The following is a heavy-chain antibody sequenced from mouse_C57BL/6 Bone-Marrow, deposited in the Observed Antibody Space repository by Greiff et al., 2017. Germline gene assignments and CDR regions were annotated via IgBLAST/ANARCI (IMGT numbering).Heavy chain of an antibody. D-gene: IGHD1-3*01. Sequence: DVMLVESGGGLVKPGGSLKLSCAASGFTFSDYGMHWVRQAPEKGLEWVAYISSGSSTIYYADTVKGRFTISRDNAKNTLFLQMTSLRSEDTAMYYCARDNCYWYFDVWGTGTTVTVSS. J-gene: IGHJ1*03. CDR3: ARDNCYWYFDV. CDR1: GFTFSDYG. CDR2: ISSGSSTI. V-gene: IGHV5-17*01.